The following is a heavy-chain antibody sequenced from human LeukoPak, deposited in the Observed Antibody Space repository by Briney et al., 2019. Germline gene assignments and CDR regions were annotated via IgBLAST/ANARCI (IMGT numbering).Heavy chain of an antibody. D-gene: IGHD1-26*01. V-gene: IGHV3-48*03. CDR2: ISSSGSTI. J-gene: IGHJ3*02. CDR1: GFTFSSYE. CDR3: AKVGIVGASDAFDI. Sequence: GGSLRLSCAASGFTFSSYEMNWVRQAPGKGLEWVSYISSSGSTIYYADSVKGRFTISRDNSKNTLYLQMNSLRAEDTAVYYCAKVGIVGASDAFDIWGQGTMVTVSS.